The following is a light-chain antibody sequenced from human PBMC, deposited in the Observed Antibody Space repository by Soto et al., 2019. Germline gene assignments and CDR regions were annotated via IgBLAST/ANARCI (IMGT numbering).Light chain of an antibody. CDR1: PSVTNY. CDR2: GAF. J-gene: IGKJ5*01. V-gene: IGKV3-11*01. CDR3: QQRNIWPPGT. Sequence: EIVLTQSPATLSLSPGERATLSCRASPSVTNYLAWYQQKPGQAPRLVIYGAFNRATGIPARLSGSGSGTDFTLTTSSLEPEDFAVYYCQQRNIWPPGTFGQGTRLEL.